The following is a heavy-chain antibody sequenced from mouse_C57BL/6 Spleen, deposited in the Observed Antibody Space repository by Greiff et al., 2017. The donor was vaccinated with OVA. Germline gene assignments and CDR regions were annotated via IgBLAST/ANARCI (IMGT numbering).Heavy chain of an antibody. D-gene: IGHD1-1*01. V-gene: IGHV1-54*01. J-gene: IGHJ2*01. CDR2: INPGSGGT. CDR3: ARGYYYGRHFDS. Sequence: QVQLQQSGAELVRPGTSVKVSCKASGYAFTNYLIEWVKQRPGQGLEWIGVINPGSGGTNYNEQFKGKATLTADKSSSTAYMQLSSLTSADSAVYFCARGYYYGRHFDSWGQGTTLTVSS. CDR1: GYAFTNYL.